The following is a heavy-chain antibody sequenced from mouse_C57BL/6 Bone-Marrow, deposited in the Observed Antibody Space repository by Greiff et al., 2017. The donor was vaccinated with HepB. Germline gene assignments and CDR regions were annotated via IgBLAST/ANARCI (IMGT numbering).Heavy chain of an antibody. Sequence: VQLQQSGAELVRPGASVKLSCTASGFNIKDDYMHWVKQRPEQGLEWIGWIDPENGDTVYASKFQGKATITADTSSNTAYLQLSSLTSEDTAVYYCTTDYGRDYAMDYWGQGTSVTVSS. V-gene: IGHV14-4*01. CDR3: TTDYGRDYAMDY. CDR1: GFNIKDDY. J-gene: IGHJ4*01. CDR2: IDPENGDT. D-gene: IGHD1-1*01.